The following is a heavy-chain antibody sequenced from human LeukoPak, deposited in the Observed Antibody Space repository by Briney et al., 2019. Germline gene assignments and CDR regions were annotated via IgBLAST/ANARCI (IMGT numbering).Heavy chain of an antibody. J-gene: IGHJ4*02. CDR3: ARDGLHTAHFDY. Sequence: GGSLRLSCAASGFTFSSYTMNWVRQAPGKGLQWVSTVSASSNIHYSDSVEGRFTISRDNARNSLYLQMNSLRDEDTAVYYCARDGLHTAHFDYWGQGTLVTVSS. D-gene: IGHD5-18*01. CDR2: VSASSNI. CDR1: GFTFSSYT. V-gene: IGHV3-48*02.